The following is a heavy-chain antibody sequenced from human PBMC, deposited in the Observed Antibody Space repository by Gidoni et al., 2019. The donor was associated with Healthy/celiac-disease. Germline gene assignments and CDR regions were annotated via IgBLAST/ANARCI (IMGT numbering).Heavy chain of an antibody. Sequence: QITLKESGPTLVKPTQTLTLTCTFSGFSLSTSVVGVGWIRQPPGKALEWLALIYWDDDKRYSPSLKSRLTITKDTSKNQVVLTMTNMDPVDTATYYCAHRTLYSSSWLKLRSVFDYWGQGTLVTVSS. J-gene: IGHJ4*02. D-gene: IGHD6-13*01. V-gene: IGHV2-5*02. CDR1: GFSLSTSVVG. CDR2: IYWDDDK. CDR3: AHRTLYSSSWLKLRSVFDY.